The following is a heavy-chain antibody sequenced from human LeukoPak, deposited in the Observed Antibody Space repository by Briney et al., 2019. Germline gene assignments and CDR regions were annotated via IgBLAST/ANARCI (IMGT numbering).Heavy chain of an antibody. CDR2: IWYDGSNK. J-gene: IGHJ4*02. CDR1: GFTFSSYG. V-gene: IGHV3-33*08. D-gene: IGHD3-3*01. CDR3: ARDHPRTYYDFWSGYSEFDY. Sequence: GGSLRLSCAASGFTFSSYGMHWVRQAPGKGLEWVAVIWYDGSNKYYADSVKGRFTISRDNSKNTLYLQMNSLRAEDTAVYYCARDHPRTYYDFWSGYSEFDYWGQGTLVTVSS.